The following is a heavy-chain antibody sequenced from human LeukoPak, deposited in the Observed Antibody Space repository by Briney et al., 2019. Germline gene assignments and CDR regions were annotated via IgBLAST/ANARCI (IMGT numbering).Heavy chain of an antibody. J-gene: IGHJ3*02. V-gene: IGHV3-23*01. CDR3: AKDRPAYYYDSSGYYYDAFDI. CDR2: ISGSGGST. CDR1: GFTFSSYA. Sequence: PGGSLRLSCAASGFTFSSYAMSWVRQAPGKGLEWVSAISGSGGSTYYADSVKGRFTISRDNSKNTLYLQMNSLRAEDTAVYYCAKDRPAYYYDSSGYYYDAFDIWGQGTMVTVSS. D-gene: IGHD3-22*01.